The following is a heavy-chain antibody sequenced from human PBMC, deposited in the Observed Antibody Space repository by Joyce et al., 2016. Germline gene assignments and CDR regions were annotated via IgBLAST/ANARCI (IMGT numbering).Heavy chain of an antibody. V-gene: IGHV4-61*01. CDR2: IYYSGGT. Sequence: QVQLQESGPGLVKASETLSLTCTVSGGSVSSGSHYWGWIRQPPGKGLEWPGYIYYSGGTNYYHSLKNRVSISVDTPKNQFTLRLRTVTAADTAVFYCARVASPTVAFDYWGQGTLVTVSS. J-gene: IGHJ4*02. CDR3: ARVASPTVAFDY. D-gene: IGHD4-23*01. CDR1: GGSVSSGSHY.